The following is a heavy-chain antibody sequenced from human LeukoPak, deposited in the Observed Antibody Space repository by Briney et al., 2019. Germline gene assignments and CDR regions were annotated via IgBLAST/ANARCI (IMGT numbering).Heavy chain of an antibody. Sequence: SEALSLTCTVSGGSISSYYWSWIRQPPGRGLEWIGYIYYSGSTNYNPSLKSRVTISVDTSKNQFSLKLSSVTAADTAVYYCARQGTAASPPVIDIWGQGTMVTVSS. V-gene: IGHV4-59*08. CDR2: IYYSGST. CDR3: ARQGTAASPPVIDI. J-gene: IGHJ3*02. CDR1: GGSISSYY. D-gene: IGHD6-13*01.